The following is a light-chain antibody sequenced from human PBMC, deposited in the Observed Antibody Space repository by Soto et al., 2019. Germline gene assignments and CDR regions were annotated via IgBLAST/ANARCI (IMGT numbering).Light chain of an antibody. CDR2: EVS. V-gene: IGLV2-14*01. CDR3: SSHTSSSTVYV. Sequence: QSALTQPASVSGSPGQSITISCTGTSSDVGAYKYVSWYQQHPGQAPKLMIYEVSNRPSGVSNRFSGSKSGNTASLTISELQAEDEADYYCSSHTSSSTVYVFGTGTKLTVL. CDR1: SSDVGAYKY. J-gene: IGLJ1*01.